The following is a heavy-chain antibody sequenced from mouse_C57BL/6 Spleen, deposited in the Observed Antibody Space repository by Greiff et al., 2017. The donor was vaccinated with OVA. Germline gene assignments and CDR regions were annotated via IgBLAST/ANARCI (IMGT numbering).Heavy chain of an antibody. CDR2: ISYSGST. Sequence: EVQGVESGPGMVKPSQSLSLTCTVTGYSITSGYDWHWIRHFPGNKLEWMGYISYSGSTNYNPSLKSRISITHDTSKNQFFLKLNSVTAEDTATYYCARDPRRYGYFDVWGTGTTVTVSS. CDR3: ARDPRRYGYFDV. CDR1: GYSITSGYD. V-gene: IGHV3-1*01. J-gene: IGHJ1*03.